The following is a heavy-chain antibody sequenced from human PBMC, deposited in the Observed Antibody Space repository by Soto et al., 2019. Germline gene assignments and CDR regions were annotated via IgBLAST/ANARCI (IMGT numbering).Heavy chain of an antibody. CDR3: ARGRPKIRDSSGYPYYFDC. Sequence: PGGSLRLSCAASGFTFSSYAMSWVRQAPGKGLEWVSAISGSGGSTYYADSVKGRFTISRDNSKNTLYLQMNSLRAEDTAVYYCARGRPKIRDSSGYPYYFDCWGQGTLVTVSS. CDR1: GFTFSSYA. J-gene: IGHJ4*02. CDR2: ISGSGGST. V-gene: IGHV3-23*01. D-gene: IGHD3-22*01.